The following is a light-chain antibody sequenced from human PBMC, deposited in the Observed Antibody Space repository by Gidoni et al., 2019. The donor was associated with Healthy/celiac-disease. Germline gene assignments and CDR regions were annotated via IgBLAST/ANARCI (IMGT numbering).Light chain of an antibody. V-gene: IGKV3-20*01. CDR1: QSVSSSY. J-gene: IGKJ3*01. CDR2: GAS. CDR3: QQYGSSPRS. Sequence: EIVLTQSTGTLSLSPGESATLSCRASQSVSSSYLACYQQKPGQAPRLLLSGASVRATGIPDRFSGSGSGTDFTLTISRLEPEDFAVYYCQQYGSSPRSFXPXTKVDIK.